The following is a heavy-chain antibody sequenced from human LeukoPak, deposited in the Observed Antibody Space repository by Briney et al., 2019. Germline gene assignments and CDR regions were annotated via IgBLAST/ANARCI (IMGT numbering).Heavy chain of an antibody. CDR3: AKDLVTGSLDY. V-gene: IGHV3-23*01. J-gene: IGHJ4*02. CDR2: ISSSGGST. Sequence: GGALRLSCAASGFTFSSYDMTWVRQAPGKGLEWVSSISSSGGSTYYADSVRGRFTISRDNSKNTLYLQMNSLRAEDTAIYYCAKDLVTGSLDYWGQGTLVTVSS. CDR1: GFTFSSYD. D-gene: IGHD3-10*01.